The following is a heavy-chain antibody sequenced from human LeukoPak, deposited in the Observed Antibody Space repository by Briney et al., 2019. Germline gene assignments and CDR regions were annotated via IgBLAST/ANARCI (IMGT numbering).Heavy chain of an antibody. Sequence: SETLSLTCTVSGGSISSSSYYWGWIRQPPGKGLEWIGSIYYSGSTYYNPSLKSRVTISVDTSKNQFSLKLSSVTAADTAVYYRARLMYYYYMDVWGKGTTVTVSS. J-gene: IGHJ6*03. CDR1: GGSISSSSYY. CDR3: ARLMYYYYMDV. D-gene: IGHD2-8*01. CDR2: IYYSGST. V-gene: IGHV4-39*07.